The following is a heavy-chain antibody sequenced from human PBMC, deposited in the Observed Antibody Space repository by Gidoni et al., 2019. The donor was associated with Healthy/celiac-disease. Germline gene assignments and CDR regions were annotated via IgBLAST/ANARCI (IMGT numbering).Heavy chain of an antibody. CDR3: ASQLRVDRVLGF. Sequence: EVQLLESGGGLVQPGGSLRLSCAASGFIFSSYAMSWVRQAPGKGLEWVSGIRGSGGSTYYADSVKGRFTISRDNSKNTLYLQMNSLRAEDTAVYYCASQLRVDRVLGFWGQGTLVTVSS. V-gene: IGHV3-23*01. J-gene: IGHJ4*02. CDR2: IRGSGGST. D-gene: IGHD5-12*01. CDR1: GFIFSSYA.